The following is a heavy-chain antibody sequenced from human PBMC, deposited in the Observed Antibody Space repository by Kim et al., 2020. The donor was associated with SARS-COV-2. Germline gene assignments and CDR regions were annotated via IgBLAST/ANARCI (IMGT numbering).Heavy chain of an antibody. CDR2: ISGSGGST. J-gene: IGHJ6*02. CDR1: GFTFSSYA. Sequence: GGSLRLSCAASGFTFSSYAMSWVRQAPGKGLEWVSAISGSGGSTYYADSVKGRFTISRDNSKNTLYLQMNSLRAEDTAVYYCAKASGDIVATIRHYYYYGMDVWGQGTTVTVSS. V-gene: IGHV3-23*01. D-gene: IGHD5-12*01. CDR3: AKASGDIVATIRHYYYYGMDV.